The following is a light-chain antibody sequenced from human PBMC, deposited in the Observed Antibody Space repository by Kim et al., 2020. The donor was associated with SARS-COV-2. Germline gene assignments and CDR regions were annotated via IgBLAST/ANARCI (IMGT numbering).Light chain of an antibody. CDR2: VAS. CDR3: QQAHSFPCT. Sequence: AFVGDRVTSTCRASQDISNWLAWYQQRPGKPPKLLIYVASSLQSGVPSRFSGTGSGTDFTLTISSLQPEDFATYYCQQAHSFPCTFGPGTKVDIK. J-gene: IGKJ3*01. CDR1: QDISNW. V-gene: IGKV1-12*01.